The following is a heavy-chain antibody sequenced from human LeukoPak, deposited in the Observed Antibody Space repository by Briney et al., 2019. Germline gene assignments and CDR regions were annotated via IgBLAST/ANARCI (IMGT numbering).Heavy chain of an antibody. V-gene: IGHV3-21*01. CDR1: GFTFSSYS. Sequence: PGGSLRLSCAASGFTFSSYSMNWVRQAPGKGLEWVSSITSSSSYIYYADSVKGRFTISRDNAKNSLYLQMNSLRAEDTAVYYCARGVYSNIYLGYWGQGTLVTVSS. J-gene: IGHJ4*02. CDR2: ITSSSSYI. CDR3: ARGVYSNIYLGY. D-gene: IGHD4-11*01.